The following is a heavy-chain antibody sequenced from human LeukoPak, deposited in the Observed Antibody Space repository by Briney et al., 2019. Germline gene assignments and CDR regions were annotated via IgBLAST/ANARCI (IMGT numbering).Heavy chain of an antibody. Sequence: PSETLSLTCTVSGGSMSSYYWSWIRQPPGKGLEWIGYIYYSGSTNYNPSLKSRVTISVDTSKNQFSLKLSSVTAADTAVYYCARRYWSLYYMDVWGKGTTVTISS. CDR2: IYYSGST. J-gene: IGHJ6*03. CDR3: ARRYWSLYYMDV. CDR1: GGSMSSYY. V-gene: IGHV4-59*01. D-gene: IGHD2-8*02.